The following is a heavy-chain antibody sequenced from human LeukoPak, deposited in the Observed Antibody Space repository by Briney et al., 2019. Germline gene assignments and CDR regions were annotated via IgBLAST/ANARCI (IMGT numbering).Heavy chain of an antibody. D-gene: IGHD2-15*01. J-gene: IGHJ6*03. CDR1: GFTFSSYG. CDR3: AKDGPKLPPPYYYYYYMDV. V-gene: IGHV3-30*18. CDR2: ISYDGSNK. Sequence: GGSLRLSCAASGFTFSSYGMHWVRQAPGKGLEWVAVISYDGSNKYYADSVKGRFTISRDNSKNTLYLQMNSLRAEDTAVYYCAKDGPKLPPPYYYYYYMDVWGKGTTVTISS.